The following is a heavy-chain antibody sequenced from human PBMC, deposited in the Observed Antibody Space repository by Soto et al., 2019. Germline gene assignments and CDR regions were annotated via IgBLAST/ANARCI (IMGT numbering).Heavy chain of an antibody. CDR3: ARVNPPYP. CDR2: LASVGGA. Sequence: GPLRLSCPAPGFTCSTNYMSWVRQAPGEGLEWVSVLASVGGAYYAESVRGRFSISRDNSKNTVHLQMNSLRAEDTAVYYCARVNPPYPWGQGTLVTVSS. V-gene: IGHV3-53*01. J-gene: IGHJ5*02. CDR1: GFTCSTNY.